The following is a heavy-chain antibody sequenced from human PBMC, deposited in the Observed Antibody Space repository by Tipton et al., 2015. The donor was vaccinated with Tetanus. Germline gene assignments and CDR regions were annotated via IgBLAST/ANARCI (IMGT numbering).Heavy chain of an antibody. CDR3: ARDRGLTTSGGIGMDV. CDR1: GGSINPYY. J-gene: IGHJ6*02. CDR2: VYSSGST. V-gene: IGHV4-59*01. D-gene: IGHD3-22*01. Sequence: TLSLTCTVSGGSINPYYWSWIRQPPGKGLEWIGNVYSSGSTYYNPSLKGRVTISVDTSTTQFSLKLSSVTAADTAVYYCARDRGLTTSGGIGMDVWGQGTTVTVAS.